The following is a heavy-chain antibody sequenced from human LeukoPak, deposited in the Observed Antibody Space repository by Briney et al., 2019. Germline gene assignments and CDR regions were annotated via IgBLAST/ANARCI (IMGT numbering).Heavy chain of an antibody. D-gene: IGHD2-2*01. J-gene: IGHJ4*02. CDR2: INPSGST. CDR3: PRGRRDCSSNSCPFDY. Sequence: PSETLTLTCAVYGGSFSSYSWSWIRQPPGKGLEWIGEINPSGSTTYNASLTSRVTISGDTSKNQFYLQLSSVAAADTALYYCPRGRRDCSSNSCPFDYWGQGTLVTVSS. CDR1: GGSFSSYS. V-gene: IGHV4-34*01.